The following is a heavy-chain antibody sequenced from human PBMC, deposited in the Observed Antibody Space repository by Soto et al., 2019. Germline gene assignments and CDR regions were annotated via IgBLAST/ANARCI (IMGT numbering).Heavy chain of an antibody. J-gene: IGHJ4*02. CDR2: ISRNSDYT. Sequence: EVQLVESGGGLVQPGGSLRLSCAASGFTFSSYSMNWVRQAPGKGLEWVSSISRNSDYTYYLDSVKGRFIISRDKARTSVYLHMNSLRGEDTAVYFCARVGAYFGEFDYFDYWGRGALVTVSS. CDR3: ARVGAYFGEFDYFDY. CDR1: GFTFSSYS. V-gene: IGHV3-21*01. D-gene: IGHD3-10*01.